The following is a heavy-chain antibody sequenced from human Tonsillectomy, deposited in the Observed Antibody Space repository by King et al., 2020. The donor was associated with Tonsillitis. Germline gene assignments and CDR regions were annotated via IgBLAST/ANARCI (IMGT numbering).Heavy chain of an antibody. Sequence: VQLVESGGGLVQPGGSLRLSCAASGFTFSSYPMSWVRQAPGKGLEWGAGISDSGGSTFYADSVEGRFTIPRDNSKNTLYLQMHILRAEDTAVYYCAKPDRFPDYWGQGTLVTVSS. D-gene: IGHD3-16*02. CDR2: ISDSGGST. CDR1: GFTFSSYP. J-gene: IGHJ4*02. CDR3: AKPDRFPDY. V-gene: IGHV3-23*04.